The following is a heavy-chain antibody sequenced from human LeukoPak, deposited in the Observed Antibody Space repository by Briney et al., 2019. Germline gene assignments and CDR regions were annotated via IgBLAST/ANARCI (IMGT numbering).Heavy chain of an antibody. V-gene: IGHV3-33*01. Sequence: GGSLRLSCAASGFTFSSYGMHWVRQAPGKGLEWVAVIWYDGSNKYYADSVKGRFTISRDNSKNTLYLQMNSLRAEDTAVYYCARESLEWLLSTNYYFDYWGQGTLVTVSS. CDR1: GFTFSSYG. CDR3: ARESLEWLLSTNYYFDY. D-gene: IGHD3-3*01. CDR2: IWYDGSNK. J-gene: IGHJ4*02.